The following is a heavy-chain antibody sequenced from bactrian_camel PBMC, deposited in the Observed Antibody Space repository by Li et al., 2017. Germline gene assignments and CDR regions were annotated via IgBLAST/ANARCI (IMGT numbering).Heavy chain of an antibody. CDR2: LDNTGGI. J-gene: IGHJ7*01. Sequence: HVQLVESGGGSVQAGGSQKLSCTPTGYTHGHYYCKAWFRQAPGKEREGGAALDNTGGIMYADSVKGRFTISEDNAKRTLYLQMDSLKPEDSAMYLCGIRYSDVVAIAPTFVGMYHWGKGTQVTVS. V-gene: IGHV3S55*01. CDR1: GYTHGHYY. D-gene: IGHD7*01.